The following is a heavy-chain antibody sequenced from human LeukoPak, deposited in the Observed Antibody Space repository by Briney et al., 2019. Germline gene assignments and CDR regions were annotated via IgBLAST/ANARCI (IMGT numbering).Heavy chain of an antibody. CDR2: IYYSGST. Sequence: SETLSLTCTVSGGSISSYYWSWIRQPPGKGLEWIGYIYYSGSTNYNPSLKSRVTISVDTSKNQFSLKLSSVTAADTAVYYCARASGWYLGWFDPWGQGTLVTVSS. D-gene: IGHD6-19*01. CDR1: GGSISSYY. J-gene: IGHJ5*02. V-gene: IGHV4-59*01. CDR3: ARASGWYLGWFDP.